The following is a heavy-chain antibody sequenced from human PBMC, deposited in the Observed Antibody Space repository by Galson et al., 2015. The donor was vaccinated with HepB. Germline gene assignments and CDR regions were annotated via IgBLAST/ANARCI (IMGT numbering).Heavy chain of an antibody. D-gene: IGHD2-2*01. CDR2: IKEDGSAK. V-gene: IGHV3-7*03. Sequence: SLRLSCAASGFNFRDYWMNWVRQAPGKGLEWVGNIKEDGSAKYYVDSVKGRFTISRDNARNVLYLQMNSLRAEDTAVYYCARYYCFGPTCYPYYFNSWGQGTTVTVSS. CDR1: GFNFRDYW. CDR3: ARYYCFGPTCYPYYFNS. J-gene: IGHJ6*02.